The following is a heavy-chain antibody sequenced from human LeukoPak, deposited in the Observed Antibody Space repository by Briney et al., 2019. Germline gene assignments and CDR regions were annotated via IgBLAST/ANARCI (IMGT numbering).Heavy chain of an antibody. Sequence: PSETLSLTCTVSGGSMSNYWWNWIRQPPGKGLEWIGYIYYDRSTYYNPALNSRVTISIDTSKNQFSLKLNSVTAADTAVYYCARRLCSSLTCNIGPSGNWLDPWGQGTLVTVSS. CDR1: GGSMSNYW. CDR3: ARRLCSSLTCNIGPSGNWLDP. V-gene: IGHV4-59*08. CDR2: IYYDRST. D-gene: IGHD2-2*02. J-gene: IGHJ5*02.